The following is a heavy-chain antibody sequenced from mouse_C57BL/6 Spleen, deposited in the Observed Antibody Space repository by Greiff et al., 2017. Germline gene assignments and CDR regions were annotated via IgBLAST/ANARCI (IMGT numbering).Heavy chain of an antibody. V-gene: IGHV2-2*01. J-gene: IGHJ2*01. Sequence: VQLQQSGPGLVQPSQSLSITCTVSGFSLTSYGVHWVRQSPGKGLEWLGVIWSGGSTDYNAAFISRLSISKDNSKGQVFFKMNSLQADDTAIYYCARNDDGPFDYWGQGTTLTVSS. CDR1: GFSLTSYG. CDR2: IWSGGST. D-gene: IGHD2-3*01. CDR3: ARNDDGPFDY.